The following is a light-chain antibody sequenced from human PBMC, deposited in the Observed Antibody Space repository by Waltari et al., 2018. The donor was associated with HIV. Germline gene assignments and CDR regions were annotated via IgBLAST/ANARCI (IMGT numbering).Light chain of an antibody. CDR1: SSDVGGYNY. V-gene: IGLV2-11*01. J-gene: IGLJ2*01. CDR2: DVS. Sequence: QSALTQPRSVSGSPGQSVTISCTGTSSDVGGYNYVSWYQQHPGKAPKLMSYDVSKRPSGVPDRFSGSKAGNTASLTISGLQAEDEADYYCCSYAGSYGVVFGGGTKLTVL. CDR3: CSYAGSYGVV.